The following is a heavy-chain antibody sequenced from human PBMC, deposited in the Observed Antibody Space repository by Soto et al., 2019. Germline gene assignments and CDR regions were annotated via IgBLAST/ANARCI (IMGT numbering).Heavy chain of an antibody. CDR2: ISYDGSNK. J-gene: IGHJ6*02. CDR3: AKEGGVVVAARRGGVYYYGMDV. CDR1: GFTFSSYG. D-gene: IGHD2-15*01. Sequence: TGGSLRLSCAASGFTFSSYGMHWVRQAPGKGLEWVAVISYDGSNKYYADSVKGRFTISRDNSKNTLYLQMNSLRAEDTAVYYCAKEGGVVVAARRGGVYYYGMDVWGQGTTVTVSS. V-gene: IGHV3-30*18.